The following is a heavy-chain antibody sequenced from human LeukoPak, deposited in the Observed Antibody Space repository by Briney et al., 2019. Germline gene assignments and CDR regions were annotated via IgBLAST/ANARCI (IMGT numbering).Heavy chain of an antibody. J-gene: IGHJ4*02. CDR3: VRDRNNNYFDY. Sequence: GGSLRLSCAASGFAFHIYGMRWVRQAPGKGLEWVAFIWSDGTKQFYADSVKGRFTISRDNSNNAVYLHMNSLKAEDMALYYCVRDRNNNYFDYWGQGTLLTVSS. CDR2: IWSDGTKQ. CDR1: GFAFHIYG. V-gene: IGHV3-33*01. D-gene: IGHD1-14*01.